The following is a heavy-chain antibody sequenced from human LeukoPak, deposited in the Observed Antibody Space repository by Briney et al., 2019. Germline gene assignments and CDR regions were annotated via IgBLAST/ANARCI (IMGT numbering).Heavy chain of an antibody. CDR2: INPSGGST. CDR1: GYTFTSYY. J-gene: IGHJ4*02. CDR3: ARDLYGDYGVPDY. Sequence: ASVKVSCKASGYTFTSYYMHWVRQAPGQGLEWMGIINPSGGSTSYAQKFQGRVTKTRDRSTSTVYMELSSLRSEDTAVYYCARDLYGDYGVPDYWGQGTLVTVSS. V-gene: IGHV1-46*01. D-gene: IGHD4-17*01.